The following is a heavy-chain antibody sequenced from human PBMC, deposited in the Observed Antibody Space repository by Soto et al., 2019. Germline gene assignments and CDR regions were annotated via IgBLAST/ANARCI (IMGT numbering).Heavy chain of an antibody. Sequence: VQVVESGGTLVQPGGSLRLSCEVSGFDFPGFWMNWVRQAPGKGLEWVANINHGGSETNFLDSVEGRFTISRDNAKSTLYLQMNSLRVEDTAVYYCTRGGRDLDFWGQGTVVIVSS. CDR2: INHGGSET. V-gene: IGHV3-7*04. D-gene: IGHD2-21*02. J-gene: IGHJ4*02. CDR3: TRGGRDLDF. CDR1: GFDFPGFW.